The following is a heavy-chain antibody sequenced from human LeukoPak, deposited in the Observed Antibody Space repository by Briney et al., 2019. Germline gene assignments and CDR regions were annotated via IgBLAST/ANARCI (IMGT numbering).Heavy chain of an antibody. J-gene: IGHJ4*02. CDR1: GYTFTSYG. CDR3: ARDRVVVAATVRNYFDY. CDR2: ISAYNGNT. V-gene: IGHV1-18*04. D-gene: IGHD2-15*01. Sequence: ASVKVSCKASGYTFTSYGISWVRQAPGQGLEWMGWISAYNGNTNYAQKLQGRVTMTTDTSTSTAYMELRSLRSDDTAVYYCARDRVVVAATVRNYFDYEGQGTLVTVSA.